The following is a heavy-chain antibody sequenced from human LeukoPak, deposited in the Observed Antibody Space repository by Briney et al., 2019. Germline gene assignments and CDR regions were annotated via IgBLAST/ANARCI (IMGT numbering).Heavy chain of an antibody. Sequence: ASVKVSCKASGYAFTSYGISWVRQAPGQGLEWMGWISAYNGNTNYAQKLQGRVTMTTDTSTSTAYMELRSLRSDDTAVYYCARTWLPGGPTDYWGQGTLVTVSS. CDR2: ISAYNGNT. V-gene: IGHV1-18*01. CDR3: ARTWLPGGPTDY. D-gene: IGHD2-15*01. CDR1: GYAFTSYG. J-gene: IGHJ4*02.